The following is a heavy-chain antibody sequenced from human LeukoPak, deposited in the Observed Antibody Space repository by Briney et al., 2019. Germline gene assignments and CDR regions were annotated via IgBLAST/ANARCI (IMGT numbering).Heavy chain of an antibody. J-gene: IGHJ4*02. Sequence: SETLSLTCTVSGGSISSYYWSWIRQPPGKGLEWIAYISDIGSINYNPSLKSRVTISLATYKDQCSLKLSSVTAADTAVYYCAGHHLRNTGDFWGQGTLVTVSS. D-gene: IGHD2-8*02. CDR2: ISDIGSI. CDR3: AGHHLRNTGDF. CDR1: GGSISSYY. V-gene: IGHV4-59*08.